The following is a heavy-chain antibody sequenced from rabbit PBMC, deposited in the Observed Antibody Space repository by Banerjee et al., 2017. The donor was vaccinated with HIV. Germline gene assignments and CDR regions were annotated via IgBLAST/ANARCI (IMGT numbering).Heavy chain of an antibody. CDR3: TRPIISSGWGFSL. J-gene: IGHJ4*01. V-gene: IGHV1S45*01. CDR1: GFSFSSGYD. CDR2: IYVGSGNII. Sequence: QEQLEESGGGLVQPEGSLTLTCTASGFSFSSGYDMCWVRQAPGKGLEWIACIYVGSGNIIAYASWAKGRFTISKASTTVTLQMTSRTAADTATYFCTRPIISSGWGFSLWGPGTLVTVS. D-gene: IGHD4-1*01.